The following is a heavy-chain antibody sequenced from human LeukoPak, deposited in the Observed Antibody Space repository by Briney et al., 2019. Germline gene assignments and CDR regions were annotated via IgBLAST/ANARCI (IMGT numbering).Heavy chain of an antibody. Sequence: SETLSLSCAVYGGSFSNYYSSWIRQPPGKGLEWLGEINHSGSTNYNPSLKSRVTISVDTSKNQFSLKLTSVTAADTVVYYCGSLWPGDWGQGTLVTVSS. CDR1: GGSFSNYY. V-gene: IGHV4-34*01. CDR3: GSLWPGD. J-gene: IGHJ4*02. D-gene: IGHD2/OR15-2a*01. CDR2: INHSGST.